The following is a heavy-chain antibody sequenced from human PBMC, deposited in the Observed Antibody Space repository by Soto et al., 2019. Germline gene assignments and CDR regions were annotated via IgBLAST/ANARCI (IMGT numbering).Heavy chain of an antibody. D-gene: IGHD1-26*01. J-gene: IGHJ4*02. V-gene: IGHV3-33*01. CDR2: IWFDGSKK. CDR3: ARDRGGATSGFDI. Sequence: QEHLAESGGGVVQPGRSLRLSCEVSGFSFGDYGMHWVRQAPGKGLEWVAVIWFDGSKKYYVDSVKGRFSISRDNSKNTLALQMNSLRADDTAVYYCARDRGGATSGFDIWGQGTLVTVSS. CDR1: GFSFGDYG.